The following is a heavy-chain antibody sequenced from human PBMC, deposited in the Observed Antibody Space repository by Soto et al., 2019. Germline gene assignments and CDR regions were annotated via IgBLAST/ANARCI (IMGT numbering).Heavy chain of an antibody. D-gene: IGHD3-10*01. CDR3: ARDGEYYGSGSAFDY. CDR1: GFTFSSYA. Sequence: QVQLVESGGGVVQPGRSLRLSCAASGFTFSSYAMHWVRQAPGKGLEWVAVISYDGSNKYYADSVKGRFTISRDNSKNTLYQQMNSLRAEDTAVYYCARDGEYYGSGSAFDYWGQGTLVTVSS. J-gene: IGHJ4*02. CDR2: ISYDGSNK. V-gene: IGHV3-30-3*01.